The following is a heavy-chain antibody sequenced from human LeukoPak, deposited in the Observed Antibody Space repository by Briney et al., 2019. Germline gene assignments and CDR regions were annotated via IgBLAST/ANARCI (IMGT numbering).Heavy chain of an antibody. Sequence: PSETLSLTCAVYGGSFSGYYWSWIRQPPGKGLEWIGEINHSGSTNYNPSLKSRVTISVDTSENQFSLKLSSVTAADTAVYYCARAGRFLEWLSHYYDSTGDAFDIWGQGTMVTVSS. CDR3: ARAGRFLEWLSHYYDSTGDAFDI. V-gene: IGHV4-34*01. D-gene: IGHD3-3*01. J-gene: IGHJ3*02. CDR2: INHSGST. CDR1: GGSFSGYY.